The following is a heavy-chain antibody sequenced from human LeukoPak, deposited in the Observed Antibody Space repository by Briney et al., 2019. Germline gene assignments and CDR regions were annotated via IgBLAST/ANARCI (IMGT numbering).Heavy chain of an antibody. CDR1: GFTFDDYT. D-gene: IGHD6-19*01. Sequence: QSGGTLSLSCAASGFTFDDYTMHWVRQAPGPSKDRVSIITPDGSLNYFINSVKGRVTISRDYSENSLVLEMNSLRVEDTAFYYCAKDINYGSDWGSAFDTWGRGTLVTVS. CDR2: ITPDGSLN. J-gene: IGHJ3*02. V-gene: IGHV3-43D*03. CDR3: AKDINYGSDWGSAFDT.